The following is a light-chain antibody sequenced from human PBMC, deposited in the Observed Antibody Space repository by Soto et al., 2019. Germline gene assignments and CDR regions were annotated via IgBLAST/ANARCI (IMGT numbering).Light chain of an antibody. CDR1: RDIRNA. V-gene: IGKV1-6*01. CDR2: GAS. J-gene: IGKJ5*01. CDR3: LQDFNYPIT. Sequence: AIQLTQSPSSLSASVGDRGTISCRASRDIRNALAWYEHAPGKEPKLLXYGASILHSGVPSRFSGSGSGTDFTLTISSLLPEDFETYYCLQDFNYPITFGQGTRLEIK.